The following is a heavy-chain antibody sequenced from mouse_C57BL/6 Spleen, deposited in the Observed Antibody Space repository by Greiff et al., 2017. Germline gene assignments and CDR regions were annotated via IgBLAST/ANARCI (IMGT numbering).Heavy chain of an antibody. V-gene: IGHV1-61*01. Sequence: QVQLQQSGAELVRPGSSVKLSCKASGYTFTSYWMDWVKQRPGQGLEWIGNIYPSDSETHYNQKFKDKATLTVDKSSSTAYMQLSSLTSEDSAVYYCARSSYYSNEDYWGQGTTLTVSS. J-gene: IGHJ2*01. CDR3: ARSSYYSNEDY. CDR2: IYPSDSET. D-gene: IGHD2-5*01. CDR1: GYTFTSYW.